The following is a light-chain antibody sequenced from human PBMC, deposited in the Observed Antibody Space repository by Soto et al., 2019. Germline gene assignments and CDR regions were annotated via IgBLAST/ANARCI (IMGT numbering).Light chain of an antibody. CDR1: QSISSW. Sequence: DIQMTQSPSTLSASVGDRVTITCRASQSISSWLAWYQQKPGQPPKLLIYWASSRESGVPDRFSGSGSATDFTLTISSLQAEDVATYYCQQFYTPPLTFGGGTKVEIK. J-gene: IGKJ4*01. CDR2: WAS. V-gene: IGKV4-1*01. CDR3: QQFYTPPLT.